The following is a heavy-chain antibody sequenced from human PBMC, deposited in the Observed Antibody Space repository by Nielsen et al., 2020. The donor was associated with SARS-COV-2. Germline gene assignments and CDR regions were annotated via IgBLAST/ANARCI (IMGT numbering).Heavy chain of an antibody. CDR2: ISSSSSYT. V-gene: IGHV3-11*06. Sequence: GESLEISCAASGFTFSDYYMSWIRQAPGKGLEWVSYISSSSSYTNYADSVKGRFTISRDNAKNTLYLQMNSLRAEDTAVYYCATLFDPWGQGTLVTVSS. CDR1: GFTFSDYY. J-gene: IGHJ5*02. CDR3: ATLFDP.